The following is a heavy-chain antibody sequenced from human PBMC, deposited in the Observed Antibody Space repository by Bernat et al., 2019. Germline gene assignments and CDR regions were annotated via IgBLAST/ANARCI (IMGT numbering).Heavy chain of an antibody. J-gene: IGHJ4*02. D-gene: IGHD2-2*02. Sequence: QVQLVQSGAEVKKPGSSVKVSCKASGGTFSSYAISWVRQAPGQGLEWMGGIIPIFGTANYAQKFQGRVTITADESTSTAYMELSSLRSEDTAVYYCASNPLGYCSSTSCYNPDYWGQGTLVTVSS. V-gene: IGHV1-69*01. CDR2: IIPIFGTA. CDR3: ASNPLGYCSSTSCYNPDY. CDR1: GGTFSSYA.